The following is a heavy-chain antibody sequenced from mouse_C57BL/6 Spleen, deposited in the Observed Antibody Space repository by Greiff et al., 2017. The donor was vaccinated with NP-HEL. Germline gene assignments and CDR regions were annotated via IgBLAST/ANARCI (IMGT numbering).Heavy chain of an antibody. V-gene: IGHV1-54*01. CDR3: ARSHYYGSTLYAMDY. CDR1: GYAFTNYL. J-gene: IGHJ4*01. CDR2: INPGSGGT. Sequence: QVHVKQSGAELVRPGTSVKVSCKASGYAFTNYLIEWVKQRPGQGLEWIGVINPGSGGTNYNEKFKGKATLTADKSSSTAYMQLSSLTSEDSAVYFCARSHYYGSTLYAMDYWGQGTSVTVSS. D-gene: IGHD1-1*01.